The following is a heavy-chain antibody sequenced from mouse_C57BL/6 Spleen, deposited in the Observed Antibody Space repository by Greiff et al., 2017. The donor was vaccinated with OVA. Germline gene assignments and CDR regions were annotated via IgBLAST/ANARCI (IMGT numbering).Heavy chain of an antibody. CDR2: INPNNGGT. V-gene: IGHV1-26*01. D-gene: IGHD1-1*01. CDR1: GYTFTDYY. Sequence: EVQLQQSGPELVKPGASVKISCKASGYTFTDYYMNWVKQSHGKSLEWIGDINPNNGGTSYNQKFKGKATLTVDKSSSTAYMELRSLTSEDSAVYYCARPLLLRPYWYFDVWGTGTTVTVSS. J-gene: IGHJ1*03. CDR3: ARPLLLRPYWYFDV.